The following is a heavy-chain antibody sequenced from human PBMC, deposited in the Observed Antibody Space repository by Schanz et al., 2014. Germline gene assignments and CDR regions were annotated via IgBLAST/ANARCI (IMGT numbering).Heavy chain of an antibody. CDR1: GFIFSSYA. D-gene: IGHD6-19*01. CDR2: ISSSGSYI. Sequence: VQLVESGGGVVQPGRSLRLSCAASGFIFSSYAMHWVRQAPGKGLEWVSSISSSGSYIYYADSVKGRFSISRDNAKNSLFLQMNRLRAEDTALYYCAIIGVMVAVAGTRADYWGQGTLVTVSS. J-gene: IGHJ4*02. CDR3: AIIGVMVAVAGTRADY. V-gene: IGHV3-21*01.